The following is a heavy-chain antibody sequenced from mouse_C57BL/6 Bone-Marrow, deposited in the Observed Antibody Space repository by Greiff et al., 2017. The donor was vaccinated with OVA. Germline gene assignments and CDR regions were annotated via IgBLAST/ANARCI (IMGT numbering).Heavy chain of an antibody. CDR2: INPSTGGT. V-gene: IGHV1-42*01. D-gene: IGHD2-1*01. CDR1: GYSFTGYY. J-gene: IGHJ3*01. Sequence: EVQLQESGPELVKPGASVTISCKASGYSFTGYYMNWVKQSPEKSLEWIGEINPSTGGTTYTQKFKAKATLTVDKSSSTAYMQLKSLTSEDSAVYYCARYGNFTWFAYWGQGTLVTVSA. CDR3: ARYGNFTWFAY.